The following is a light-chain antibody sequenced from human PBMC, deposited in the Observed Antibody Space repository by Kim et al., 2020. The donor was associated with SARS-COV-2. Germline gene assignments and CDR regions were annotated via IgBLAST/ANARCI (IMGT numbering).Light chain of an antibody. Sequence: SSELTQDPAVSVALGQTVRITCPGDILRSYYASWYQQKPGQAPVLVIYGKNNRPSGIPDRFSGSSSGNTASLTITGAQAEDEADYYCNSRDSRGDHLVFG. V-gene: IGLV3-19*01. CDR3: NSRDSRGDHLV. CDR2: GKN. J-gene: IGLJ1*01. CDR1: ILRSYY.